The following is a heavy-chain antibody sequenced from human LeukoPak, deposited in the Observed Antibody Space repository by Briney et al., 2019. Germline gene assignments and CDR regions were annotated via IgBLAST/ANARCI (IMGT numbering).Heavy chain of an antibody. J-gene: IGHJ5*02. D-gene: IGHD3-22*01. CDR1: GYTFTVYY. Sequence: ASVTVSFTASGYTFTVYYMHWVRQAPGQGLEWMGWINPNSGGTNYAQKFQGRVTMTRDTSISTAYMELSRLRSDDTAVYYCARGSGVTMIVVVNLWFDPWGQGTLVTVSS. V-gene: IGHV1-2*02. CDR2: INPNSGGT. CDR3: ARGSGVTMIVVVNLWFDP.